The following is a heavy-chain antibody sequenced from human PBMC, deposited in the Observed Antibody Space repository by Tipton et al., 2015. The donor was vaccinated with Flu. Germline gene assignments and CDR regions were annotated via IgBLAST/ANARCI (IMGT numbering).Heavy chain of an antibody. D-gene: IGHD3-22*01. CDR3: TRDAHDSSCHYYFTDS. CDR2: VFYSGNT. V-gene: IGHV4-30-4*01. CDR1: GDSISGGDYY. J-gene: IGHJ5*01. Sequence: TLSLTCTVSGDSISGGDYYWSWVRQPPGKGLEWIGYVFYSGNTYYNPSLKSRETISVDTSKNQFSLRLTSVTVADTAVYYCTRDAHDSSCHYYFTDSWGQGTLVTVSS.